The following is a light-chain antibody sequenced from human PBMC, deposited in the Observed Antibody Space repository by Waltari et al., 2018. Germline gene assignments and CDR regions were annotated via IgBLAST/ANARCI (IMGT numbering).Light chain of an antibody. CDR1: QSVLYSSNKKNY. CDR2: WAS. V-gene: IGKV4-1*01. J-gene: IGKJ1*01. Sequence: DIVMTQSPDSLAVSLGERATINCKSSQSVLYSSNKKNYLAWYQQKPGHSPKLLIYWASTRESGVPDRFSGSGSETDFTLTISSLQAEDVAVYYCQQYYSTLSWTFGQGTKVEIK. CDR3: QQYYSTLSWT.